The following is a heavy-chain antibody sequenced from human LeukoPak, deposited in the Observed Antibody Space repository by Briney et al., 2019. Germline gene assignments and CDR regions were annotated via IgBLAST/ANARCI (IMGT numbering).Heavy chain of an antibody. D-gene: IGHD3-22*01. V-gene: IGHV1-24*01. Sequence: ASVKVSCQASRYTFTSYDINWVRQATGKGLEWMGGFDPEDGQASYAQKFRGRVTVTEDTSADTAYMDLSSLRSEDTAVYYCATVSSYTYDNGGFYFDFWGQGTLVTVSS. CDR1: RYTFTSYD. J-gene: IGHJ4*02. CDR3: ATVSSYTYDNGGFYFDF. CDR2: FDPEDGQA.